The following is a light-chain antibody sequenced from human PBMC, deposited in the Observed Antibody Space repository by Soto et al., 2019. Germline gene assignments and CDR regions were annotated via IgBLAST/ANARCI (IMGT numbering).Light chain of an antibody. J-gene: IGLJ2*01. CDR2: LDSDGSH. CDR1: SGHSRYA. CDR3: QSWGTDIHVV. Sequence: QPVLTQSPSASASLGASVKLTCTLSSGHSRYAIAWHQQQPEKGPRYLMKLDSDGSHTKGDAIPDRFSGSSSGAERYLTISSLQSEDEADYYCQSWGTDIHVVFGGGTKLTVL. V-gene: IGLV4-69*01.